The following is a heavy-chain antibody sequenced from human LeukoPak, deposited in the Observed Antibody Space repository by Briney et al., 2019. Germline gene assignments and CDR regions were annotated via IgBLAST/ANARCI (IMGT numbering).Heavy chain of an antibody. J-gene: IGHJ4*02. CDR2: ISWNSGSI. CDR3: AKDANYCGYEEIDY. V-gene: IGHV3-9*01. D-gene: IGHD5-12*01. Sequence: PGRSLRLSCAASGFTFDDYAMHWVRQAPGKGLEWVSGISWNSGSIGYADSVKGRFTISRDNAKNSLYLQMNSLRAEDTALYYCAKDANYCGYEEIDYWGQGTLVTVSS. CDR1: GFTFDDYA.